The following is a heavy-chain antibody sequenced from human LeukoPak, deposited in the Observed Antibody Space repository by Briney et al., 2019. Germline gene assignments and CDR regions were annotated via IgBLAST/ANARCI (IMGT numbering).Heavy chain of an antibody. Sequence: SETLSLTCTVSGGSISTSSYYWGWIRQPPGEGLEWIGTIYYSGTTYYNPSLKSRVTISLDTSKNQFSLRLSSVTAADTAVYYCARQNKGDQLTDFDYWGQGTLVTVSS. CDR3: ARQNKGDQLTDFDY. J-gene: IGHJ4*02. CDR2: IYYSGTT. D-gene: IGHD2-2*01. V-gene: IGHV4-39*01. CDR1: GGSISTSSYY.